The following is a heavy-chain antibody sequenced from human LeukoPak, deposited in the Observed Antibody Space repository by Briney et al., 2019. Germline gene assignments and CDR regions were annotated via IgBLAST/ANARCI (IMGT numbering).Heavy chain of an antibody. D-gene: IGHD3-10*01. CDR1: GFTFSSYG. J-gene: IGHJ4*02. CDR2: IRYDGSNK. V-gene: IGHV3-30*02. CDR3: AKDISLWFGELFYDY. Sequence: GGSLRLSCAASGFTFSSYGMHWVRQAPGKGLEWVAFIRYDGSNKYYADSVKGRFTISRDNSKNTLYLQMNSLRAEDTAVYYCAKDISLWFGELFYDYWGQGTLVTVSS.